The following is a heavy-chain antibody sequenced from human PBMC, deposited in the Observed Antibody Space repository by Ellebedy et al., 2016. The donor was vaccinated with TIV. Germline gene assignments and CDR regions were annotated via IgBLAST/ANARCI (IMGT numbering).Heavy chain of an antibody. CDR3: ARDLSSADYRDY. CDR2: IIAIFGTA. J-gene: IGHJ4*02. Sequence: ASVKVSCKASGGIFRSYAISWVRQAPGQGLEWMGGIIAIFGTANYAQKFQGRVTITGDESTSTVYMELSSLRSEDTAVYYCARDLSSADYRDYWGQGTLVTVSS. CDR1: GGIFRSYA. V-gene: IGHV1-69*13. D-gene: IGHD4-11*01.